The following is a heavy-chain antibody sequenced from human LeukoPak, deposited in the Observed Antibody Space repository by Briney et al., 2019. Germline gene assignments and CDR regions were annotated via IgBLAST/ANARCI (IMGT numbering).Heavy chain of an antibody. V-gene: IGHV4-59*12. CDR2: IYYSGST. CDR1: GDSTSSYY. D-gene: IGHD4-17*01. Sequence: SETLSLTCTVSGDSTSSYYWSWIRQPPGKGLEWIGYIYYSGSTNYNPSLKSRVTISVDTSKNQFSLKLNSVTAADTAVYYCAKAVTTAWYFDLWGRGTLVTVSS. J-gene: IGHJ2*01. CDR3: AKAVTTAWYFDL.